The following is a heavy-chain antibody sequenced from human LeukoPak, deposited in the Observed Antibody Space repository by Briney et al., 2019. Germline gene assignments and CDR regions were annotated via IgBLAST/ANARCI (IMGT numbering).Heavy chain of an antibody. V-gene: IGHV3-7*01. CDR1: GFSFSSFG. Sequence: GGSLRLSCAASGFSFSSFGISWVRQAPGKGLEWLASIKHDGNEIYYVDSVKGRFTVSRDNAKNSVYLQMNSLRAEDTAVYYCARVVRSSWFYYYYYVDVWGKGTTVTVSS. J-gene: IGHJ6*03. CDR3: ARVVRSSWFYYYYYVDV. CDR2: IKHDGNEI. D-gene: IGHD6-13*01.